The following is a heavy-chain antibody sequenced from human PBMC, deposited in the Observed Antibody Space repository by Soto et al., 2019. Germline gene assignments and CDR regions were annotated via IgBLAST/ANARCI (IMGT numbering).Heavy chain of an antibody. V-gene: IGHV4-4*02. CDR3: ARVVLGQWLVRRGYYFDY. J-gene: IGHJ4*02. CDR2: IYHSGST. CDR1: GGSISSSNW. D-gene: IGHD6-19*01. Sequence: SETLSLTCAVSGGSISSSNWWSWVRQPPGKGLEWIGEIYHSGSTNYNPSLKSRVTISVDKSKNQFSLKLSSVTAADTAVYYCARVVLGQWLVRRGYYFDYWGQGTLVTVSS.